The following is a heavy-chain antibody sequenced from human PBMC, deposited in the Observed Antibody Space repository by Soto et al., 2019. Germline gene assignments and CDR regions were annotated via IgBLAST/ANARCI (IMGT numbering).Heavy chain of an antibody. CDR3: TRDPLIAVAAYDAFDI. D-gene: IGHD6-19*01. V-gene: IGHV3-33*01. Sequence: QVQLMESGGGVVQRGGSLRLSCAASGFTFSSYGMHWVRQAPGKGLEWVAVIWYDGSNKYYADSVKGRYTISRDDSKNTVYLQMNRLGAEDTAVYYCTRDPLIAVAAYDAFDIWGQGTSVTVSS. CDR1: GFTFSSYG. CDR2: IWYDGSNK. J-gene: IGHJ3*02.